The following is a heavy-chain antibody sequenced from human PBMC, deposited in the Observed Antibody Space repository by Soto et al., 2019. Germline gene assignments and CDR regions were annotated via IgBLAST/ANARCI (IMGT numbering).Heavy chain of an antibody. Sequence: EVQLVESGGGLVKPGGSLRLSCAASDFSFGNAWMNWVRQAPGKGLEWVGRVKRKIDGETTDYAAPVKGRFTISRDDSNNMLYLQMNSLKADDTAVYYCTTGSVEGVWGQGTTVTVSS. CDR1: DFSFGNAW. V-gene: IGHV3-15*07. CDR2: VKRKIDGETT. CDR3: TTGSVEGV. J-gene: IGHJ6*02. D-gene: IGHD2-15*01.